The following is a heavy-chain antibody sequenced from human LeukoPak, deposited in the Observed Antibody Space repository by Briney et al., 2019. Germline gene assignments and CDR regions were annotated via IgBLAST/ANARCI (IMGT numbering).Heavy chain of an antibody. J-gene: IGHJ6*02. D-gene: IGHD6-13*01. CDR3: ARDRIAAAGTFHYHYYYGMDV. CDR2: INPSGGST. V-gene: IGHV1-46*01. CDR1: GYTFTSYY. Sequence: ASVKVSCKASGYTFTSYYMHWVRQAPGQGLEWMGIINPSGGSTSYAQKFQGRVTMTRDTSTSTVYMELSSLRSEDTAVYYCARDRIAAAGTFHYHYYYGMDVWGQGTTVTVSS.